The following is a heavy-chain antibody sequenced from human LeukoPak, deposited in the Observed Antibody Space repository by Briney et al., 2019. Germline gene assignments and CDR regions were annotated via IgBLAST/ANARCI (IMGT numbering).Heavy chain of an antibody. CDR1: GGSISSGGDS. Sequence: PSQTLSLTCAVSGGSISSGGDSWSWIRQPPGKGLEWIGYIYQSGSTYYNPSLKSRVTISVDRSKNQFSLKLSSVTAADTAVYYCARGTYFDFWSGPSYFDYWGQGTLVTVSS. CDR3: ARGTYFDFWSGPSYFDY. J-gene: IGHJ4*02. CDR2: IYQSGST. D-gene: IGHD3-3*01. V-gene: IGHV4-30-2*01.